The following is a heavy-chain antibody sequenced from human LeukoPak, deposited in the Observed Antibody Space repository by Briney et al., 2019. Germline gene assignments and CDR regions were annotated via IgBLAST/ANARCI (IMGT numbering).Heavy chain of an antibody. D-gene: IGHD6-19*01. V-gene: IGHV3-48*03. CDR1: EFTFSNYE. Sequence: GGSLRLSCAAFEFTFSNYEMTWVRQAPGKGLEWVSYISSSGSTVYYADSVKGRFTISRDNAKNPLYLQMNSLRAEDTAVYYCARDLSSGWYLSSASYYFDYWGQGTLVTVSS. CDR2: ISSSGSTV. J-gene: IGHJ4*02. CDR3: ARDLSSGWYLSSASYYFDY.